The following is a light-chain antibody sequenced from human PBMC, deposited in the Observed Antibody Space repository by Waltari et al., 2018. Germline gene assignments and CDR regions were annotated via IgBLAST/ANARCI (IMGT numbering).Light chain of an antibody. Sequence: QSALTQPPSASGSPGQSVTISRTVTRSDVGSYNYVSWYQHPPGQAPKLLIYEVNNRPSGVPDRFSGSKSGNAASLTVSGLQAEDDADYFCSSYAGKNNVVFGGGTKLTVL. CDR1: RSDVGSYNY. V-gene: IGLV2-8*01. CDR2: EVN. J-gene: IGLJ3*02. CDR3: SSYAGKNNVV.